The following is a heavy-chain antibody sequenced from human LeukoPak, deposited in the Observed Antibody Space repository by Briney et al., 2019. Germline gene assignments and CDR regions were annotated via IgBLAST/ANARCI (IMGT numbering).Heavy chain of an antibody. CDR2: INSRGNTK. Sequence: GGSLRLSCAASGFTFSTYEMNWVRQAPGKGLEWVSYINSRGNTKHYSDSVRGRFTVSRDNAKNSLYLQMNSLRAEGTAMYYCARDQNWSPDWWGQGTLVTVSS. V-gene: IGHV3-48*03. J-gene: IGHJ4*02. D-gene: IGHD1-1*01. CDR1: GFTFSTYE. CDR3: ARDQNWSPDW.